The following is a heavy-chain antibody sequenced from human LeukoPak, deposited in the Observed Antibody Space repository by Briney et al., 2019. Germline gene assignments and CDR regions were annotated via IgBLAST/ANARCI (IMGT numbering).Heavy chain of an antibody. J-gene: IGHJ4*02. CDR2: IKSKTDGGTT. D-gene: IGHD3-9*01. CDR1: GFTFSNAW. V-gene: IGHV3-15*01. CDR3: TTDASDDWNYYDY. Sequence: PGGSLRLSCAASGFTFSNAWMSWVRQAPGKGLEWVGRIKSKTDGGTTDYAAPVKGRLTISRDDSKNTLYLQMNSLKTEDTAVYYCTTDASDDWNYYDYWGQGTLVTVSS.